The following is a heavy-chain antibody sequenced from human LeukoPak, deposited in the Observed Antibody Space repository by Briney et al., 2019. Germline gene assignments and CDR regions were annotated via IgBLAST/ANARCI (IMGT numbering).Heavy chain of an antibody. CDR1: GGTFISYA. CDR2: IIPIFGRA. D-gene: IGHD6-13*01. J-gene: IGHJ4*02. Sequence: SXXVSCKASGGTFISYAISWVRQAPGQGVEGMGRIIPIFGRANYAQKFQGRVTITTDESTSTAYMELSSLRSEDTAVYYCARVAYSSSWTGGYYFDYWGQGTLVTVSS. CDR3: ARVAYSSSWTGGYYFDY. V-gene: IGHV1-69*05.